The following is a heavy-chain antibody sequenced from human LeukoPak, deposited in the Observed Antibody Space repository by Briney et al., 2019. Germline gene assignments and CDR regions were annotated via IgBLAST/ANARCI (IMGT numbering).Heavy chain of an antibody. CDR1: GFTFSTYC. Sequence: GGSLRLSCAASGFTFSTYCMHWVRQAPGKGPMWVTRICPDGTVTNYADSVKARFIISRDNARNTVYLQMNSLRVEDTAVYYCVRDFRSADYWGQGTLVTVSS. CDR3: VRDFRSADY. J-gene: IGHJ4*02. CDR2: ICPDGTVT. V-gene: IGHV3-74*01.